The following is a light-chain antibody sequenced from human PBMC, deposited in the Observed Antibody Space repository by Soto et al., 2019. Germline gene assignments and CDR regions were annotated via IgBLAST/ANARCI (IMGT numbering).Light chain of an antibody. Sequence: DIQMTQSPSTLSASVGDSVTITCRASQNVNRWLAWYQQKPGKAPKLLIYKASNLESGVPSRFSGSGSGTEFTLTISSLQPDDFATYYCQQYNSFSPWTFGQGTKVEVK. J-gene: IGKJ1*01. CDR3: QQYNSFSPWT. CDR1: QNVNRW. V-gene: IGKV1-5*03. CDR2: KAS.